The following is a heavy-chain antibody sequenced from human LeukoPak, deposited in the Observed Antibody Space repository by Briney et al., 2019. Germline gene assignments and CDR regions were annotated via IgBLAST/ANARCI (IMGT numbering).Heavy chain of an antibody. CDR3: ARGGLFAYYFDY. D-gene: IGHD3-10*02. CDR2: IKGDEMTT. V-gene: IGHV3-74*01. J-gene: IGHJ4*02. CDR1: GFTFTTYW. Sequence: GGSMRLSCAASGFTFTTYWMHWVRQAPGKGLEWVSRIKGDEMTTNYADSVEGRFTISRDNAKNTVYLEINSLRAEDTAVYYCARGGLFAYYFDYWGQGTLVTVSS.